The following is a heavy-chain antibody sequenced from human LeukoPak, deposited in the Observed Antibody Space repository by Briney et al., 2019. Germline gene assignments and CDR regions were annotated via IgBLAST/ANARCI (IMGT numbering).Heavy chain of an antibody. V-gene: IGHV4-39*07. CDR1: GGSISSNIYY. CDR2: ISYSGST. J-gene: IGHJ3*02. D-gene: IGHD1-7*01. Sequence: SETLSLTCSVSGGSISSNIYYWGWIRQPPGKGLEWIGSISYSGSTYYTPSLKSRVTISVDTSKNQFSLKLSSVTAADTAVYYCARDANWNYGRAFDIWGQGTMVTVSS. CDR3: ARDANWNYGRAFDI.